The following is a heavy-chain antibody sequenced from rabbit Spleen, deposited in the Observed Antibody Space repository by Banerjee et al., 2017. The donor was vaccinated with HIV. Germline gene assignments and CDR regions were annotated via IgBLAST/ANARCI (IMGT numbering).Heavy chain of an antibody. CDR3: ASGYSDVYFSL. Sequence: QEQLVESGGDLVTPGASLTLTCKASGFSFSNKAVMCWVRQAPGKGPEWIACIVNGDGSTYYASWAKGRFTISRTSSTTVTLQMTSLTAADTATYFCASGYSDVYFSLWGPGTLVTVS. CDR1: GFSFSNKAV. J-gene: IGHJ4*01. CDR2: IVNGDGST. D-gene: IGHD1-1*01. V-gene: IGHV1S45*01.